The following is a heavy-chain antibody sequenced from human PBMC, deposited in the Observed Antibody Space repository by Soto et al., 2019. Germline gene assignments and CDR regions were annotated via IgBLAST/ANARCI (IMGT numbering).Heavy chain of an antibody. D-gene: IGHD6-13*01. CDR3: VKDESINWYSGHFRH. CDR2: INWNSGSI. V-gene: IGHV3-9*01. Sequence: PGGSLRLCCAASGFTVDDYAMHWVRQVPGKGLEWVSGINWNSGSIGYGDSVKGRFAISRDNAKNSLHLQMNSLSAEDTAFYYCVKDESINWYSGHFRHWGQGTLVTVSS. J-gene: IGHJ1*01. CDR1: GFTVDDYA.